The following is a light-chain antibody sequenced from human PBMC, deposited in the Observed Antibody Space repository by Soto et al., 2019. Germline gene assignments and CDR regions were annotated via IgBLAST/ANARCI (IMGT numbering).Light chain of an antibody. V-gene: IGLV2-14*01. CDR3: ISYTNRRIYV. CDR2: AVS. CDR1: SSDVGAYNY. J-gene: IGLJ1*01. Sequence: QSVLTQPASVSGSPGQSITISFTGTSSDVGAYNYVSWYQQHPGRAPKLVIYAVSSRPSGVSNRFSGSKSDNTASLTISGLQAEDEADYYWISYTNRRIYVFGTGGKLTVL.